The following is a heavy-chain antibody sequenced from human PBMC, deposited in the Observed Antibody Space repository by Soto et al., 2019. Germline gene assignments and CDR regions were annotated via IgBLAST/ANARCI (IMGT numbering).Heavy chain of an antibody. CDR2: IYHSGST. J-gene: IGHJ4*02. Sequence: PSVTLSLTCAVSGGSISSGGYSLSWIRQPPGKGLEWIGYIYHSGSTYYNPSLKSRVTISVDRSKNQFSLKLSSVTAADTAVYYCARSTIFGVATDYWGQGTLVTVSS. D-gene: IGHD3-3*01. CDR1: GGSISSGGYS. CDR3: ARSTIFGVATDY. V-gene: IGHV4-30-2*01.